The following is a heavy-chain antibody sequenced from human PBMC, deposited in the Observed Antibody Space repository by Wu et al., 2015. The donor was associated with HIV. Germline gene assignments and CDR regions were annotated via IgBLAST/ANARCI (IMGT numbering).Heavy chain of an antibody. V-gene: IGHV1-69*13. CDR1: GGTFSSYA. J-gene: IGHJ5*02. CDR3: ARGLYDSSGYYLSGHNWFDP. Sequence: QVQLVQSGAEVKKPGSSVKVSCKASGGTFSSYAISWVRQAPGQGLEWMGRIIPIFGTANYAQKFQGRVTITADESTSTAYMELSSLRSEDTAVYYCARGLYDSSGYYLSGHNWFDPWGQGTLVTVSS. CDR2: IIPIFGTA. D-gene: IGHD3-22*01.